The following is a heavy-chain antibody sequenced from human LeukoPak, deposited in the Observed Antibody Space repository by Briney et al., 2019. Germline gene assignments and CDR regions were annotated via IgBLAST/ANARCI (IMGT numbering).Heavy chain of an antibody. D-gene: IGHD4-17*01. CDR2: INHSGST. CDR1: GGSFSGYY. Sequence: KTSETLSLTCAVYGGSFSGYYWSWIRQPPGKGLEWIGEINHSGSTNYNPSLKSRVTISVDTSKNQFSLKLSSVTAADTAVYYCARGGYGDYNYWGQGTLVTVSS. CDR3: ARGGYGDYNY. J-gene: IGHJ4*02. V-gene: IGHV4-34*01.